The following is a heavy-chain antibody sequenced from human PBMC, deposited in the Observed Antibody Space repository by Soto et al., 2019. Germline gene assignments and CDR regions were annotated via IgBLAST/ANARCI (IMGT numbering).Heavy chain of an antibody. D-gene: IGHD1-26*01. J-gene: IGHJ6*02. CDR2: LFYSGRT. V-gene: IGHV4-4*02. CDR1: GGSLSSSNC. Sequence: SETLSLTCAVSGGSLSSSNCWSWVRQPPGKTLAWLSALFYSGRTKYNPSLSSRVTMSEEQSKNLFSLRLTSVTAADTAIYYCVHHGGVPYYHDVWG. CDR3: VHHGGVPYYHDV.